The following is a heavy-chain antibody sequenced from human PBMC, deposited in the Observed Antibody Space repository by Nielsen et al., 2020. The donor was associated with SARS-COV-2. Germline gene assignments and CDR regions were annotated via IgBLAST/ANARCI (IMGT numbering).Heavy chain of an antibody. CDR3: ARQSWGRGMDV. Sequence: ASVKVSCKASGYTFTSYYMHWVRQAPGQGLEWMGIINPSGGSTSYAQKFQGRVTMTRDTYTSTVYMELSSLRSEDTAVYYCARQSWGRGMDVWGQGTTVNVSS. J-gene: IGHJ6*02. CDR1: GYTFTSYY. V-gene: IGHV1-46*01. D-gene: IGHD3-16*01. CDR2: INPSGGST.